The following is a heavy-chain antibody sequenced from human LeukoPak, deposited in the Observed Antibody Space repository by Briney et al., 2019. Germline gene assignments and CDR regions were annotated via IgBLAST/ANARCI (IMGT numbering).Heavy chain of an antibody. V-gene: IGHV3-23*01. CDR1: GFTFSSYA. Sequence: GGSLRLSCAASGFTFSSYAMSWVRQTPGKGLEWVSAISVSGDSTYYADSVKGRFTISRDNSKNTLYLQMNSLRAEDTAVYYCVRYCSSTSCYADYYYYGMDVWGQGTTVTVSS. J-gene: IGHJ6*02. CDR3: VRYCSSTSCYADYYYYGMDV. CDR2: ISVSGDST. D-gene: IGHD2-2*01.